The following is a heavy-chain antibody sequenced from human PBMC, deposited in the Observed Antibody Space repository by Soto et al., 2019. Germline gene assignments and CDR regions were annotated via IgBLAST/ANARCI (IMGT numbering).Heavy chain of an antibody. J-gene: IGHJ4*02. Sequence: QITLKESGPTLVKPKQTLTLTCRYSGFSLDSSPAGVSWSRQSPGKALEWLARIYWNEDKHYNPSRRNKLTTSKDPTKREVVLRLANLYCVDTATYCCGHSPYDGTLPHAYGGLGIPVTVCS. D-gene: IGHD1-1*01. V-gene: IGHV2-5*01. CDR3: GHSPYDGTLPHAY. CDR1: GFSLDSSPAG. CDR2: IYWNEDK.